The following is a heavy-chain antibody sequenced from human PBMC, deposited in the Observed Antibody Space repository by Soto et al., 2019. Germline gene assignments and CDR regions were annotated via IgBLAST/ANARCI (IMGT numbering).Heavy chain of an antibody. CDR3: AKSRITMVRGVISPLTAYFDY. CDR2: IYPGDSDT. J-gene: IGHJ4*02. D-gene: IGHD3-10*01. CDR1: GYSFTSYW. V-gene: IGHV5-51*01. Sequence: GESLKISCKGSGYSFTSYWIGWVRQMPGKGLEWMGIIYPGDSDTRYSPSFQGQVTISADKSISTAYLQWSSLKASDTAMYYCAKSRITMVRGVISPLTAYFDYWGQGTLVTVSS.